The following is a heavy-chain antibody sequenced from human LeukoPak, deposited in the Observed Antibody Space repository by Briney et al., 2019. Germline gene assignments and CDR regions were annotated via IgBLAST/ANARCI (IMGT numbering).Heavy chain of an antibody. CDR3: ASSSSSSSWYEAGYYYYYYYMDV. CDR2: IYSGGST. J-gene: IGHJ6*03. V-gene: IGHV3-53*01. D-gene: IGHD6-13*01. CDR1: GFTLSSNY. Sequence: GGSLRLSCAASGFTLSSNYMSWVRQAPGKGLEWVSVIYSGGSTYYSDCVKGRFTISRDNSKNTLYLQMNSLRDEDTAVYYCASSSSSSSWYEAGYYYYYYYMDVWGKGTTVTVSS.